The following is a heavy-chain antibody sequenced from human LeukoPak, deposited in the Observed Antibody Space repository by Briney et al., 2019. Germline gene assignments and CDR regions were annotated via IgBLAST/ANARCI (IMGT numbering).Heavy chain of an antibody. CDR2: IYPGDSDT. CDR3: ARQSYSGYCWDY. CDR1: GYSFTNHW. Sequence: GESLKISCKGSGYSFTNHWIGWVRQMPGKGLEWMGIIYPGDSDTRYSPSFQGQVTISADKSVNTAYLQWSSLKASDTAMYYCARQSYSGYCWDYWGQGTLVTVSS. V-gene: IGHV5-51*01. J-gene: IGHJ4*02. D-gene: IGHD3-22*01.